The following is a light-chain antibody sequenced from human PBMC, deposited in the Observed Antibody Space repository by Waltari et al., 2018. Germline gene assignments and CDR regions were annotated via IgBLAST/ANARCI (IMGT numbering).Light chain of an antibody. J-gene: IGLJ3*02. V-gene: IGLV1-40*01. CDR2: GNT. Sequence: QSVLTQPPSVSGAPGQRVTISCTGSSSNIGAGHDVHWYQRLPGTAPKLLIYGNTNRPAGCPDRFSGAKSGTSASRAITGLQAEDEADYFCQSFDNYVSGVTVFGGGTKLAVL. CDR1: SSNIGAGHD. CDR3: QSFDNYVSGVTV.